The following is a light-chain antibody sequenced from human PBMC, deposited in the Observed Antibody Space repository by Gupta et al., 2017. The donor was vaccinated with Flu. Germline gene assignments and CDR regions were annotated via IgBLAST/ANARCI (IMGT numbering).Light chain of an antibody. CDR1: QGIGSA. CDR2: DFS. J-gene: IGKJ5*01. V-gene: IGKV1D-13*01. CDR3: QQFKNYPT. Sequence: AIQLTQSPSSLSPSVGDRIIITCRASQGIGSALAWYQQKPGKAPKLLIYDFSSLESGVPSRFSGSGSGTDFTLTISSLQPEDFATYYCQQFKNYPTFGQGTRLEIK.